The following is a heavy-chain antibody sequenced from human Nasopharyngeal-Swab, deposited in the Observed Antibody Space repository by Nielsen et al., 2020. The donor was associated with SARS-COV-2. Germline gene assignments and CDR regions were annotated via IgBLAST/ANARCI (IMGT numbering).Heavy chain of an antibody. Sequence: SVKVSCKASGGTFSSYAISWVRQAPGQRLEWMGGIIPIIDVAKYGQKFQGRVAITADKSTSTAYMELRSLRSDDTGVYYCARGRWLRRSYYYSYYYMDVWGKGTTVSVSS. D-gene: IGHD5-12*01. CDR3: ARGRWLRRSYYYSYYYMDV. J-gene: IGHJ6*03. CDR2: IIPIIDVA. V-gene: IGHV1-69*10. CDR1: GGTFSSYA.